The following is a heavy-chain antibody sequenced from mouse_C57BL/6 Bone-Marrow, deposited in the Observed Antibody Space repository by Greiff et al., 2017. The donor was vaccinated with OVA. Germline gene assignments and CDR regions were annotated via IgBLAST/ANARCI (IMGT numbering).Heavy chain of an antibody. CDR3: TTELTVDF. CDR2: IDPENGDT. D-gene: IGHD4-1*01. V-gene: IGHV14-4*01. CDR1: GFNITDDY. J-gene: IGHJ2*01. Sequence: VQLKQSGAELVRPGASVKLSCTASGFNITDDYMHWVKQRPEQGLEWIGWIDPENGDTEYASKFPGQATITADTSSNTAYLQLSSLTSEDTAVYYCTTELTVDFWGQGTTLTVSS.